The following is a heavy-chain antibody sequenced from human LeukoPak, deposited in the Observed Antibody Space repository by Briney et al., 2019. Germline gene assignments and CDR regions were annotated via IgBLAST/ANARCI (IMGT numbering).Heavy chain of an antibody. CDR3: ARAEWLGSIDY. CDR2: FYYSGST. D-gene: IGHD6-19*01. V-gene: IGHV4-59*01. CDR1: GGSISSYY. Sequence: SETLSLTCTVSGGSISSYYWSWLRQPPGKGQEWIGYFYYSGSTNYNPSLKSRVTISVDTSKNQFSLKLSSVTAADTAVYYCARAEWLGSIDYWGQGTLVTVSS. J-gene: IGHJ4*02.